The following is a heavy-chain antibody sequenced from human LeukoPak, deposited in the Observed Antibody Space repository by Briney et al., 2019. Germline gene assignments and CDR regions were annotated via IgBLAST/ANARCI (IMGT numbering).Heavy chain of an antibody. D-gene: IGHD6-19*01. CDR3: ARDIAVAGTGDYYYYYYMDV. J-gene: IGHJ6*03. CDR2: ISSSGSTI. V-gene: IGHV3-48*03. Sequence: PGGSLRLSCAASGFTFSSYEMNWVRQAPGKGLEWVSYISSSGSTIYYADSVKGRFTISRDNAKNSLYLQMNSLRAEDTAVYYCARDIAVAGTGDYYYYYYMDVWGKGTTVTVSS. CDR1: GFTFSSYE.